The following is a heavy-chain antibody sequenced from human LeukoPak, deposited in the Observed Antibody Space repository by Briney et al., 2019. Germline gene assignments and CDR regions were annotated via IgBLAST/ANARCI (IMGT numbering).Heavy chain of an antibody. CDR1: GGSISSYY. J-gene: IGHJ3*02. V-gene: IGHV4-59*08. CDR2: IYYSGST. D-gene: IGHD3-10*01. Sequence: SETLSLTCTVSGGSISSYYWSWIRQPPGKGLEWIGYIYYSGSTNYNPSLKSRVTISVDTSKNQFSLKLSSVTAADTAVYYCARHAADYYGSGSYRAFDIWGQGTMVTVSS. CDR3: ARHAADYYGSGSYRAFDI.